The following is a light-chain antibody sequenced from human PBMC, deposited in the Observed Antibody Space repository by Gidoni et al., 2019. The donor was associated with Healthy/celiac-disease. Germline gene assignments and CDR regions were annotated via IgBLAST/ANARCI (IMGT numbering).Light chain of an antibody. CDR1: QSISSY. CDR3: QQSYSTPL. J-gene: IGKJ4*01. CDR2: AAS. Sequence: DMQMTQSPSSLSASVGDRVTITCRASQSISSYVNWYQQKPGKAPKLLIYAASSLQSGVPSRFSCSGSGTDFTLTISSLQPEDFATYYCQQSYSTPLFGGGTKVEIK. V-gene: IGKV1-39*01.